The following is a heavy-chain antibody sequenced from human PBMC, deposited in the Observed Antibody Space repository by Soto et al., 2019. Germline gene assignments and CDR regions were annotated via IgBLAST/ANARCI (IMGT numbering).Heavy chain of an antibody. V-gene: IGHV1-24*01. CDR1: GYTLTELS. CDR2: FDPEDGET. D-gene: IGHD5-18*01. Sequence: VASVKVSCKVSGYTLTELSMHRVRQAPGKGLEWMGGFDPEDGETIYAQKFQGRVTMTEDTSTDTAYMELSSLRSEDTAVYYCATVVDTDAFDIWGQGTMVTVSS. CDR3: ATVVDTDAFDI. J-gene: IGHJ3*02.